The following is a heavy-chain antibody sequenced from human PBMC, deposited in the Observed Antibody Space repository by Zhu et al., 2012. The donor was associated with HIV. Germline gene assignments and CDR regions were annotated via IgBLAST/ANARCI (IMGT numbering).Heavy chain of an antibody. J-gene: IGHJ4*02. V-gene: IGHV4-39*01. D-gene: IGHD5-18*01. Sequence: QVQLQESGPGLVKPSETLSLTCTVSGGSISSSSYYWGWIRQPPGKGLEWIGSIYYSGSTYYNPSLKSRVTISVDTSKNQFSLKLSSVTAADTAVYYCASESDTAMVTGPFDYWGQGTLVTVSS. CDR1: GGSISSSSYY. CDR2: IYYSGST. CDR3: ASESDTAMVTGPFDY.